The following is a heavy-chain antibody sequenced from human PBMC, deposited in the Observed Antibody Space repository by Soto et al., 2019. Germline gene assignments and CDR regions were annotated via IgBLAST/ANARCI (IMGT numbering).Heavy chain of an antibody. CDR1: GFTFSSYG. V-gene: IGHV3-30*18. D-gene: IGHD3-16*01. Sequence: QVQLVESGGGVVQPGRSLRLSCAASGFTFSSYGMHWVRQAPGKGLEWEAVISYDGSNKYYADSVKGRFTISRDNSKNTLYLQMNSLRADDPAGYYCAKDSHLGGGFDYWGQGSLVTVSS. J-gene: IGHJ4*02. CDR2: ISYDGSNK. CDR3: AKDSHLGGGFDY.